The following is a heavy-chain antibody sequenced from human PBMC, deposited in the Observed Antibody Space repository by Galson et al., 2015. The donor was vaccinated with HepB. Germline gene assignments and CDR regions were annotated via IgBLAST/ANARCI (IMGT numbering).Heavy chain of an antibody. CDR2: ISSSSSYI. Sequence: SLRLPCAASGFTFSSYSMNWVRQAPGKGLEWVSSISSSSSYIYYADSVKGRFTISRDNAKNSLYLQMNSLRAEDTAVYYCARVKAAAGNRLSAFDYWGQGTLVTASS. J-gene: IGHJ4*02. V-gene: IGHV3-21*01. D-gene: IGHD6-13*01. CDR1: GFTFSSYS. CDR3: ARVKAAAGNRLSAFDY.